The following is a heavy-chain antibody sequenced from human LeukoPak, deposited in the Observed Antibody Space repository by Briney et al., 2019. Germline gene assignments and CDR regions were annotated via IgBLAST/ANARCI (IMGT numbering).Heavy chain of an antibody. D-gene: IGHD3-10*01. V-gene: IGHV4-4*02. J-gene: IGHJ4*02. CDR2: IYHSGST. Sequence: TSETLSLTCAVSGGSISSSNWWSWVRQPPGKGLEWIGEIYHSGSTNYNPSLKSRVTISVDTSKNQFSLKLSSVTAADTAVYYCARGHVLLWFGELKDFDYWGQGTLVTVSS. CDR3: ARGHVLLWFGELKDFDY. CDR1: GGSISSSNW.